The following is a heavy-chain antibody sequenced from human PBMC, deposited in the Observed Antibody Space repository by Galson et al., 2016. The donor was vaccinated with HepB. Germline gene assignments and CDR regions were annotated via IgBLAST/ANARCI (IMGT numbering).Heavy chain of an antibody. D-gene: IGHD2-8*01. J-gene: IGHJ2*01. CDR2: IYGDGNGI. CDR1: GFTFSTYW. V-gene: IGHV3-74*01. CDR3: VRILCNGLCGGADWNFDL. Sequence: SLRLSCAASGFTFSTYWMIWVRQAPGKGLEWLSRIYGDGNGISYADSVKGRFTVSRDNAKNMLYLEMNSLRVDDTAVYYCVRILCNGLCGGADWNFDLWGRGTLVAVSS.